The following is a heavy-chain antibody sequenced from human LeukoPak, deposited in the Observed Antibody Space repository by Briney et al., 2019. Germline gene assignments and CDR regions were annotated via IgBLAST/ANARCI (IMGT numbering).Heavy chain of an antibody. J-gene: IGHJ5*02. Sequence: PSETLSLTCAVYGGSFSGYYWSWIRQPPGKGLEWIGEINHSGSTNYNPSLKRRVTISVDTSKNQFSLKLSSVTAADTAVYYCVRYCSSTSCDRGGFDPWGQGTLVTVSS. CDR3: VRYCSSTSCDRGGFDP. D-gene: IGHD2-2*01. CDR2: INHSGST. CDR1: GGSFSGYY. V-gene: IGHV4-34*01.